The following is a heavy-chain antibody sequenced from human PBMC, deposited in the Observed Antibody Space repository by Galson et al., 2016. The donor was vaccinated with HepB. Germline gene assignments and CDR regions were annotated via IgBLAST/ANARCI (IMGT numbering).Heavy chain of an antibody. CDR2: IDPSDSYT. D-gene: IGHD3-22*01. J-gene: IGHJ4*02. CDR1: GYNFITYW. V-gene: IGHV5-10-1*01. Sequence: SGAEVKKPGESLRISCMGSGYNFITYWISWVRQMPGKGLEWMGSIDPSDSYTNYSPSFQGHVTISTDRSISTAYLQWSSLKDSDTAMYYCATTPYYAPNYYPYYWGQGTLVTVSS. CDR3: ATTPYYAPNYYPYY.